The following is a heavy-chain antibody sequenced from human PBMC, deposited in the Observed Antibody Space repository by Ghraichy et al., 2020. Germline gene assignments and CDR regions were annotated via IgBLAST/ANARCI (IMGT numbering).Heavy chain of an antibody. CDR1: GGSISSGGCY. CDR3: ARRSGYIVGGMDV. J-gene: IGHJ6*02. V-gene: IGHV4-31*03. CDR2: IYYSGST. D-gene: IGHD3-3*01. Sequence: TLSLTCTVSGGSISSGGCYWSWIRQHPGKGLEWLGYIYYSGSTSYNPSLKSRVTISVDTSKNQFSLKLSSVTGADTAMYYCARRSGYIVGGMDVWGQGTTVTVSS.